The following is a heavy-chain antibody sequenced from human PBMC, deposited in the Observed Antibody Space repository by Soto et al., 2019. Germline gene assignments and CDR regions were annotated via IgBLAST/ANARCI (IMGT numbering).Heavy chain of an antibody. CDR2: IYYSGST. D-gene: IGHD2-2*03. J-gene: IGHJ6*02. CDR1: GGSISSGGYY. CDR3: ARDPRIGFGMDV. V-gene: IGHV4-31*03. Sequence: SETLSLTCTVSGGSISSGGYYWSWIRQHPGKGLEWIGYIYYSGSTHYNPSLKSRVTISVDTSKNQFSLKLSSVTAADTAVYYCARDPRIGFGMDVWGQGTTVTVSS.